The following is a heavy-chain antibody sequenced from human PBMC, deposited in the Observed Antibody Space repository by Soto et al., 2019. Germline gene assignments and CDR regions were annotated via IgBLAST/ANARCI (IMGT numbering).Heavy chain of an antibody. CDR1: GFTFSSYA. J-gene: IGHJ4*02. V-gene: IGHV3-23*01. Sequence: GGSLRLSCAASGFTFSSYAMSWVRQAPGKGLEWVSAISGSGSTIYYADSVKGRFTISSVKSKNPMYLQMNSRGADDAALYYGAKGMRWELSLDYWGQGTLVTVSS. CDR2: ISGSGSTI. CDR3: AKGMRWELSLDY. D-gene: IGHD1-26*01.